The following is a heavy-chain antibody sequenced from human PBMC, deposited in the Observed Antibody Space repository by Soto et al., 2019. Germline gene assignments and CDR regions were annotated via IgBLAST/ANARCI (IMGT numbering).Heavy chain of an antibody. V-gene: IGHV4-59*01. CDR3: ARGSWLPYYHYFMDV. CDR2: IYYSGST. CDR1: GGSISSYY. D-gene: IGHD3-9*01. J-gene: IGHJ6*03. Sequence: SETLSLTCTVSGGSISSYYWSWIRQPPGKGLGWIGYIYYSGSTNYNPSLKSRVTISVDTSKNQFSLKLSSVTAADTAVYYCARGSWLPYYHYFMDVWAKGTTVTVSS.